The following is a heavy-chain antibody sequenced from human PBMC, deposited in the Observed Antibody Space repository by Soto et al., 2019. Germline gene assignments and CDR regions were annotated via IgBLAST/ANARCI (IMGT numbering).Heavy chain of an antibody. D-gene: IGHD1-20*01. CDR3: TVRFLLTSLRDYYYGMDF. CDR2: IIPIFGTA. Sequence: SVKVSCKASGGTFSSYAISWVRQAPGQGLEWMGGIIPIFGTANYAQKFQGRVTITADESTSTAYMELSSLRSEDTAVYYCTVRFLLTSLRDYYYGMDFWGQGSTDTVSS. J-gene: IGHJ6*02. V-gene: IGHV1-69*13. CDR1: GGTFSSYA.